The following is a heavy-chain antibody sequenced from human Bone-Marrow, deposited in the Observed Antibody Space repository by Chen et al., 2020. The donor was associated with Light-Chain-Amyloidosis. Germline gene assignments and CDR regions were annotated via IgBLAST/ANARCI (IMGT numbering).Heavy chain of an antibody. CDR1: GYTFPNYW. V-gene: IGHV5-51*01. CDR2: IYPDDSDA. Sequence: EVQLAQSGPEVKKPGEFLKISCKGSGYTFPNYWIGWVREMPGKGLEWMGVIYPDDSDARYSPSFEGQVTISGDKSIATAYLQWRSLKASDTAMYYCARRRDGYNFDYWGEGTLVTVAS. CDR3: ARRRDGYNFDY. D-gene: IGHD5-12*01. J-gene: IGHJ4*02.